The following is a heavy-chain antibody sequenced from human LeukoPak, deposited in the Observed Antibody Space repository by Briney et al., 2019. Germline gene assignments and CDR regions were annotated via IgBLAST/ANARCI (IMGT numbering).Heavy chain of an antibody. CDR2: IYYSGST. CDR3: ARVGWDIVVVVAATYFDY. CDR1: GGSISSYY. V-gene: IGHV4-59*01. J-gene: IGHJ4*02. Sequence: PSETLSLTCTVSGGSISSYYWSWIRQPPGKGLEWIGYIYYSGSTNYNPSLKSRVTISVDTSKNQFSLKLSSVTAADTAVYYCARVGWDIVVVVAATYFDYWGQGTLVTVSS. D-gene: IGHD2-15*01.